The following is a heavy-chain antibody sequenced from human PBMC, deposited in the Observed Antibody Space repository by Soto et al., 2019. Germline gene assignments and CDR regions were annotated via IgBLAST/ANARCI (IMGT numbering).Heavy chain of an antibody. Sequence: ASVKVSCKASGYTFTSYGISWVRQAPGQGPDWMGWISAYNGNTKYAQDLQGRVTMTTDTSTSTAYMELRSLRSDDTAMYYCARFSGGSYNTYYFYYGMDVWGQGTTVTVSS. V-gene: IGHV1-18*04. CDR1: GYTFTSYG. CDR3: ARFSGGSYNTYYFYYGMDV. J-gene: IGHJ6*02. CDR2: ISAYNGNT. D-gene: IGHD2-15*01.